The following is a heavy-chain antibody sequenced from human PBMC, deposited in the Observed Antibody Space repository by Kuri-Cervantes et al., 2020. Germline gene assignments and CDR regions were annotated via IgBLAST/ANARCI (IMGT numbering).Heavy chain of an antibody. CDR3: ARGSLERAY. D-gene: IGHD1-1*01. CDR1: GGSVSNNNW. Sequence: GSLRLSCAVSGGSVSNNNWWTWVRQPPGKGLEWIGEVYHSGSAHYNPSLKSRVTISVDTSKNQFSLKVSSVTAADTAVYYCARGSLERAYWGQGTLVTVSS. J-gene: IGHJ4*02. CDR2: VYHSGSA. V-gene: IGHV4-4*02.